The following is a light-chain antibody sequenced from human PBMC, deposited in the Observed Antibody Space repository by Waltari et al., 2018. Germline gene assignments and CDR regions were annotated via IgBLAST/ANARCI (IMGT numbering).Light chain of an antibody. CDR3: QSYDTSLSVV. J-gene: IGLJ3*02. Sequence: HSVLTQPPSVSGAPGQRVTISCTGSGSNIGAGYDAHWYQQLPRAAPKLLIYGSTTRPLGVPDRFFGSTSGTSASLTITGLQAEDEADYYCQSYDTSLSVVFGGGTKLTVL. CDR2: GST. CDR1: GSNIGAGYD. V-gene: IGLV1-40*01.